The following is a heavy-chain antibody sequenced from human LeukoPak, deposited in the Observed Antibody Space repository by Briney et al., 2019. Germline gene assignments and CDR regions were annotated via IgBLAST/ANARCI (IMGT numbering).Heavy chain of an antibody. CDR2: IYYSGST. Sequence: SETLSLTCTVSGGSISSSSYYWGWIRQPPGKGLEWIGSIYYSGSTYYNPSLKSRVTISVDTSKSQFSLKLSSVTAADTAVYYCARERTQLVPFDYWGQGTLVTVSS. V-gene: IGHV4-39*07. J-gene: IGHJ4*02. D-gene: IGHD6-6*01. CDR1: GGSISSSSYY. CDR3: ARERTQLVPFDY.